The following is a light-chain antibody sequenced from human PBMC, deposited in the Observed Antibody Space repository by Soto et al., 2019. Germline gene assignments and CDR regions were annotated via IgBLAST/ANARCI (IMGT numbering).Light chain of an antibody. V-gene: IGKV3-20*01. Sequence: EIVVTQSPGTLSLSPGERATLSCRASQSVSSSYLAWYQQKPGQAPRLLIYGASSRATGIPGRFSGSGSETDFTLTISRLEPEDFAGYYCQQYGRSPFTFGPGTKVDIK. CDR3: QQYGRSPFT. CDR1: QSVSSSY. CDR2: GAS. J-gene: IGKJ3*01.